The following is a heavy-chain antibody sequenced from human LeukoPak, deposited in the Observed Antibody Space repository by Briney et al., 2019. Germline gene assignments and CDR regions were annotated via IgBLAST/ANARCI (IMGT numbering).Heavy chain of an antibody. CDR3: ARGWTVAAKGYYYYYGMDV. CDR1: GYTFTSYD. V-gene: IGHV1-8*01. J-gene: IGHJ6*02. Sequence: ASVKVSCEASGYTFTSYDINWVRQAPGQGLEWMGWMNPNSGNTGYAQKFQGRVTMTRNTSISTAYMELSSLRSEDTAVYYCARGWTVAAKGYYYYYGMDVWGQGTTVTVSS. D-gene: IGHD2-15*01. CDR2: MNPNSGNT.